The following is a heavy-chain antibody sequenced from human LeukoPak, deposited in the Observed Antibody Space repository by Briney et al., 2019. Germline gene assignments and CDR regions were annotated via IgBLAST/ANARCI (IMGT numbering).Heavy chain of an antibody. J-gene: IGHJ6*03. CDR3: ARDGGGYSGSHNYYYYMDV. V-gene: IGHV4-4*07. CDR1: GGSISSYY. D-gene: IGHD5-12*01. CDR2: IYTSGST. Sequence: SETLSLTCTVSGGSISSYYWSWIRQPAGKGLEWIGRIYTSGSTNYNPSLKSRVTMSVDTSKNQFSLKLSSVTAADTAVYYCARDGGGYSGSHNYYYYMDVWGKGTTVTVSS.